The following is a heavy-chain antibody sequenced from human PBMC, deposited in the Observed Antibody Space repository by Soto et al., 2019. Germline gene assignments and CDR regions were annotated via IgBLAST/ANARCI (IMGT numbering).Heavy chain of an antibody. CDR2: IYHNGNT. D-gene: IGHD3-22*01. V-gene: IGHV4-30-2*06. Sequence: QLQLRESGSGLVKPSQTLSLTCAVSGDSISSGGYSWNWIRQSPGKGLEWIGYIYHNGNTNYNPSLKSRATISLARSQNEFSLKLPSVTAADTAVYFCARGRDYYDSSGYYGGYGLDVWGQGTTVTVSS. CDR1: GDSISSGGYS. J-gene: IGHJ6*02. CDR3: ARGRDYYDSSGYYGGYGLDV.